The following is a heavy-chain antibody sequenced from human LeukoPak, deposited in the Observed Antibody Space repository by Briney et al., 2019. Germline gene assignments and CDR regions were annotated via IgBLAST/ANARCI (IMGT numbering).Heavy chain of an antibody. CDR1: GGSISSSSYY. D-gene: IGHD5-18*01. V-gene: IGHV4-39*03. Sequence: PSETLSLTCTVSGGSISSSSYYWGWIRQPPGKGLEWIGSIYHSGSTYYNPSLKSRVTISVDTSKNQFSLKLSSVTAADTAVYYCIQLWLSVHYMDVWGKGTTVTVSS. CDR2: IYHSGST. J-gene: IGHJ6*03. CDR3: IQLWLSVHYMDV.